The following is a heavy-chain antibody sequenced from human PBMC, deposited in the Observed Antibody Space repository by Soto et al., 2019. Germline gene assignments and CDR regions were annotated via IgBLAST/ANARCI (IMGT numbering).Heavy chain of an antibody. J-gene: IGHJ5*02. CDR2: INAHSGGT. V-gene: IGHV1-2*02. CDR3: AKDLTRQLAYWLDP. D-gene: IGHD6-6*01. CDR1: GYIFTGYY. Sequence: QVQLVQSGAEVKKSGASVKVSCKASGYIFTGYYIHWLRQAPGQGLEWMGWINAHSGGTEYAQKFQGRVTLTRDTSISTAYMTLSSLRSDDTAIYYCAKDLTRQLAYWLDPWGQGTQVTVSS.